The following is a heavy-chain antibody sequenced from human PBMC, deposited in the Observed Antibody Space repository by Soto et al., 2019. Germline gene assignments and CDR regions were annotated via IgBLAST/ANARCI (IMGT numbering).Heavy chain of an antibody. D-gene: IGHD6-6*01. Sequence: EVQLVESGGGLVKPGGSLRLSCAASGFTFSSYSMNWVRQAPGKGLEWVSSISSSSSYIYYADSVKGRFTISRDNAKNSLYLQMNSLRAEDTAVYYCARDRIAARSSYYYGMDVWGQGTTVTVSS. CDR2: ISSSSSYI. V-gene: IGHV3-21*01. CDR1: GFTFSSYS. J-gene: IGHJ6*02. CDR3: ARDRIAARSSYYYGMDV.